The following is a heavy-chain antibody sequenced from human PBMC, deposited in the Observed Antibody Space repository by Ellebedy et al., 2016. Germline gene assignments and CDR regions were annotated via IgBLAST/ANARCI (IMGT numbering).Heavy chain of an antibody. CDR1: GFTVSSYG. CDR2: ISYDGSNK. V-gene: IGHV3-33*05. CDR3: TTNFGVVASVDY. J-gene: IGHJ4*02. D-gene: IGHD3-3*01. Sequence: GESLKISXAASGFTVSSYGMHWVRQAPGKGLEWVTAISYDGSNKYYADSVKGRFTISRDNSKNTLYLQMNSLKTEDTAVYYCTTNFGVVASVDYWGQGTLVTVSS.